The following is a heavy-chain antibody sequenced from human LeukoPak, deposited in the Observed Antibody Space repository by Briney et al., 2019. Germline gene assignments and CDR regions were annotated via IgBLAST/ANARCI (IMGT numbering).Heavy chain of an antibody. Sequence: VKVSCKASGFTFTSSAMQWVRQARGQSLEWIGWIIVGSGNTNYAQKFQERVTITRDMSTSTAYMELSSLRSEDTAVYYCAAPYSGSSAWGAFDIWGQGTLVTVSS. CDR1: GFTFTSSA. D-gene: IGHD1-26*01. V-gene: IGHV1-58*02. J-gene: IGHJ4*02. CDR3: AAPYSGSSAWGAFDI. CDR2: IIVGSGNT.